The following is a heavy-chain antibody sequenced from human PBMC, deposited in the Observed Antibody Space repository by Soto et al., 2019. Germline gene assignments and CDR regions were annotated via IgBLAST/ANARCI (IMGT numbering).Heavy chain of an antibody. Sequence: GASVKVSCKASGYTFTSYGISWVRQAPGQGLEWMGRISAYNGETNYAQKLQGRVTMTTDKSTSTAYMELSSLRSEDTAVYYCARDHMATVTDNYWGQGTLVTVSS. CDR3: ARDHMATVTDNY. CDR1: GYTFTSYG. D-gene: IGHD4-17*01. V-gene: IGHV1-18*01. CDR2: ISAYNGET. J-gene: IGHJ4*02.